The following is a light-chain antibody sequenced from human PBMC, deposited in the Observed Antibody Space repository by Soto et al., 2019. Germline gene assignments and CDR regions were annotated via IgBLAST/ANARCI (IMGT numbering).Light chain of an antibody. CDR3: QQYNKWPRT. CDR2: GAS. CDR1: QSVSNN. V-gene: IGKV3-15*01. J-gene: IGKJ1*01. Sequence: EIVLTQSPGTLSLSPGERDTLSCRASQSVSNNLAWYQQKPGQAPRLLIYGASATATAITARFSGSGSGTEFTLTISSLQSEDFAFYYCQQYNKWPRTFGQGTQVEIK.